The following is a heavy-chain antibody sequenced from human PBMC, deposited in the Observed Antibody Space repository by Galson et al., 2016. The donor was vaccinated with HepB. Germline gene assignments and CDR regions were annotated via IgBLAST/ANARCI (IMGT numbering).Heavy chain of an antibody. CDR1: GFTFEDYA. V-gene: IGHV3-9*01. CDR3: VKGSSSWYGGGMDV. CDR2: TSWNNKSI. D-gene: IGHD6-13*01. Sequence: SLRLSCAVSGFTFEDYAMHWVRQTPGKGLEWVSTTSWNNKSIAYADFVKGRFAISRDNAKNSLSLQMNSVTTEDTAMYFCVKGSSSWYGGGMDVWGQGTTVTVSS. J-gene: IGHJ6*02.